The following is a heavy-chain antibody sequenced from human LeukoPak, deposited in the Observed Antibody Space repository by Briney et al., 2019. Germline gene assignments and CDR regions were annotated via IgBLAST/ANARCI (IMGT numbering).Heavy chain of an antibody. D-gene: IGHD2-2*01. CDR2: NSSSSSYI. V-gene: IGHV3-21*01. J-gene: IGHJ4*02. CDR3: ARVLWDIVVVPAAIDY. CDR1: GFTFSSYS. Sequence: PGGSLRLSCAASGFTFSSYSMNWVRRAPGKGLEWVSSNSSSSSYIYYADSVKGRFTISRDNAKNSLHLQMNSLRAEDTAVYYCARVLWDIVVVPAAIDYWGQGTLVTVSS.